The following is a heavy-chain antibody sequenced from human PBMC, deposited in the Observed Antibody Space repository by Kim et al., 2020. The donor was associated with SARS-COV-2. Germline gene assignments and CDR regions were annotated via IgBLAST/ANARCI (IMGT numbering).Heavy chain of an antibody. CDR2: ISYDGSNK. CDR3: AKAGTYDFWSGSNWYFDL. Sequence: GGSLRLSCAASGFTFSSYGMHWVRQAPGKGLEWVAVISYDGSNKYYADSVKGRFTISRDNSKNTLYLQMNSLRAEDTAVYYCAKAGTYDFWSGSNWYFDLWGRGTLVTVSS. V-gene: IGHV3-30*18. J-gene: IGHJ2*01. CDR1: GFTFSSYG. D-gene: IGHD3-3*01.